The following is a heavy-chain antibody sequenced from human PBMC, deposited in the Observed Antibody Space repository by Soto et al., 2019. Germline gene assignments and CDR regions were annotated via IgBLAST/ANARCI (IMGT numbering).Heavy chain of an antibody. CDR2: IRRDGSEK. CDR1: GFSFSTSW. CDR3: AYYSGWPNYSFDY. D-gene: IGHD5-12*01. Sequence: EVQLVESGGGLVQPGGSLRLSCEGSGFSFSTSWMSWVRQAPGKGLEWVANIRRDGSEKYYVDSVKGRFTISRDNAKSSLYLQMKSLRPEDTATYFCAYYSGWPNYSFDYWGHGTLVTVSP. V-gene: IGHV3-7*03. J-gene: IGHJ4*01.